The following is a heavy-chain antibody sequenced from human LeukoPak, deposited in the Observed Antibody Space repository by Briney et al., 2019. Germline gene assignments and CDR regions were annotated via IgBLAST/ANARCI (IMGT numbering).Heavy chain of an antibody. CDR1: GFTFSSYG. J-gene: IGHJ4*02. CDR3: AKDHNSRWELLGY. D-gene: IGHD1-26*01. V-gene: IGHV3-30*02. CDR2: IRYDGSNK. Sequence: QSGGSLRLSCAASGFTFSSYGMHWVRQAPGKGLEWVAFIRYDGSNKYYADSVKGRFTISRDNSKNTLYLQMNSLRAEDTAVYYCAKDHNSRWELLGYWGQGTLVTVSS.